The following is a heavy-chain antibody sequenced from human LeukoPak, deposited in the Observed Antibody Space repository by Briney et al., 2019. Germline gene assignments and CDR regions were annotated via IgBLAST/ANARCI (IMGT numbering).Heavy chain of an antibody. Sequence: GGSLRLSCAASGFTVSSNYMSWVRQAPGKGLEWASVIYSGGSTYYADSVKGRFTISRDNSKNTLYLQMNSLRAEDTAVYYCARDRRRGLFGLDAFDIWGQGTMVTVSS. D-gene: IGHD3-10*02. CDR3: ARDRRRGLFGLDAFDI. CDR1: GFTVSSNY. V-gene: IGHV3-66*01. CDR2: IYSGGST. J-gene: IGHJ3*02.